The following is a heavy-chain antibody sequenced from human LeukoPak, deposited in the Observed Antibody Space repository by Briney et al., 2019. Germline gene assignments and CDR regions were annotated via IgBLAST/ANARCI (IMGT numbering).Heavy chain of an antibody. J-gene: IGHJ4*02. Sequence: GGSLRLSCAASEFTFSSYWMSWVRQAPGKGLEWVANIKQDGGQIYYLDSVKGRFTVSRDNAKNSLYLQMNSLRAEDTAVYYCARLGARQMLEYWGQGALVTVSS. CDR2: IKQDGGQI. D-gene: IGHD4-17*01. CDR3: ARLGARQMLEY. V-gene: IGHV3-7*01. CDR1: EFTFSSYW.